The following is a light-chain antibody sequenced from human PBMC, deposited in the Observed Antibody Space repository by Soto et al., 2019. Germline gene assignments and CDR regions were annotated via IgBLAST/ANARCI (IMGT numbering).Light chain of an antibody. CDR2: TNN. CDR3: ATWDGNLNVCV. J-gene: IGLJ3*02. CDR1: KSDIGANT. Sequence: QSVLTQPPSVSGTPGQRVTISCSGGKSDIGANTVYWFQQLPGTAPRLLIYTNNQRPSGVPDRFSGSKSGTSASLAISGLQSEDEADYYCATWDGNLNVCVFGGGTKLTDL. V-gene: IGLV1-44*01.